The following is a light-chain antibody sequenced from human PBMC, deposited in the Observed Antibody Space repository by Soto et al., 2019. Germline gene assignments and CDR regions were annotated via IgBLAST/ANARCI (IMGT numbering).Light chain of an antibody. CDR1: QSVLNSSNNKNY. CDR2: WAS. CDR3: QQSYHHTLT. V-gene: IGKV4-1*01. Sequence: DIVLSQSPDSLAVSLGERAIINRNSSQSVLNSSNNKNYLGWYPQKPGKPPKLFIYWASTRESGVPERVSGSGAGTDFFLTITSLQPEDFAIYDCQQSYHHTLTFGGGTQVDIK. J-gene: IGKJ4*01.